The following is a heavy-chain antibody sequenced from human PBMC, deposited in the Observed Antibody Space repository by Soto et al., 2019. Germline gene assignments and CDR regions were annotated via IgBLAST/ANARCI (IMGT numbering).Heavy chain of an antibody. CDR3: ARVEDYGDYFDY. V-gene: IGHV4-61*01. J-gene: IGHJ4*02. CDR1: GGSVRSGSYY. CDR2: IYYSGTT. D-gene: IGHD4-17*01. Sequence: QVQLQESGPGLVKPSETLSLTCTVSGGSVRSGSYYWSWIRQPPGKGLEWIGYIYYSGTTNYNPSLMRRVTISVDTAKNQFSLKLSSVTAADTAVYYCARVEDYGDYFDYWGQGTLVTVSS.